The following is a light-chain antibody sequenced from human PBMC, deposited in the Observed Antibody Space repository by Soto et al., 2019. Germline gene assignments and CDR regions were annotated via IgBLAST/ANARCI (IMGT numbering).Light chain of an antibody. CDR1: SSNIGSHY. CDR2: DDN. V-gene: IGLV1-51*01. J-gene: IGLJ2*01. CDR3: AKWDTSLSAHVV. Sequence: QSVLTQPPSVSAAPGQKVTISCSGSSSNIGSHYVSWYQQLPGTAPKLLIYDDNKRPSGIPDRFSGSKSGTSATLGITGLQNGDEADYYCAKWDTSLSAHVVFGGGTKVTVL.